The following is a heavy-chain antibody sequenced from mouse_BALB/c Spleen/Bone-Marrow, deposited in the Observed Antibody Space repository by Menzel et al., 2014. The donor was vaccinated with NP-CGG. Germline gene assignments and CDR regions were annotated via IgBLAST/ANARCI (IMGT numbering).Heavy chain of an antibody. CDR1: GFNIKDTY. CDR3: ATMITDWYFDV. V-gene: IGHV14-3*02. J-gene: IGHJ1*01. D-gene: IGHD2-4*01. CDR2: IDPANGNT. Sequence: VQLQQSGAELVKSGASVKLSCTASGFNIKDTYMHWVKQRPEQGLEWIGRIDPANGNTKYDPKFQGKATITADTSSNTAYLQLSSLTSEGTAVYYCATMITDWYFDVWGAGTTVTVSS.